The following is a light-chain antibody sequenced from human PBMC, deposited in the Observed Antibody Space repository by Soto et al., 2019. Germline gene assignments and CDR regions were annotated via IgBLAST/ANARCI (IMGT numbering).Light chain of an antibody. CDR1: QSVGNN. CDR2: GAS. J-gene: IGKJ4*01. CDR3: QQDKNWPPLK. V-gene: IGKV3-15*01. Sequence: EIVMTQSPATLSVSPGERATLSCRASQSVGNNLAWYQQRPGQAPRLLISGASTRATGIPVRFSGSGSGTEFTITISTLQSEDFTVYYCQQDKNWPPLKFGGGTKVEIK.